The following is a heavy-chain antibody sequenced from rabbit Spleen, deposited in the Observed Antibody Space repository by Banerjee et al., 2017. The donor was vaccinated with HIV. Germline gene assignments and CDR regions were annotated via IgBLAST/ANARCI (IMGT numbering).Heavy chain of an antibody. J-gene: IGHJ6*01. CDR2: IGIGNSGKT. CDR3: ARNHLLYLGL. CDR1: GVPFSFSSY. V-gene: IGHV1S40*01. D-gene: IGHD7-1*01. Sequence: EESGGGLVKPGASLTLTCKASGVPFSFSSYMCWVRQAPGKGLEYIACIGIGNSGKTYYPNWANGRFTISKTSSATVTLQMANLTGADTATYFCARNHLLYLGLWGPGTLVTVS.